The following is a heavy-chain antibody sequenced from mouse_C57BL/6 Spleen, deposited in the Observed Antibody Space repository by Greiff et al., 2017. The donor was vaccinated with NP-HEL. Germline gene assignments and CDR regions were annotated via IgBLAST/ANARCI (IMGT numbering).Heavy chain of an antibody. J-gene: IGHJ4*01. CDR1: GYTFTDYN. CDR3: ARWRYYDYDEGDYYAMDY. V-gene: IGHV1-18*01. CDR2: INPNNGGT. Sequence: EVQLQQSGPELVKPGASVKIPCKASGYTFTDYNMDWVKQSHGKSLEWIGDINPNNGGTIYNQKFKGKATLTVDKSSSTAYMELRSLTSEDTAVYYCARWRYYDYDEGDYYAMDYWGQGTSVTVSS. D-gene: IGHD2-4*01.